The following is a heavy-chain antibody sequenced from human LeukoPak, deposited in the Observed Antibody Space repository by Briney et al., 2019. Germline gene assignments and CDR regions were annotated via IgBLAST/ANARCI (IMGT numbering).Heavy chain of an antibody. CDR2: IYPGDSDT. V-gene: IGHV5-51*01. CDR3: ARSAAARRGLYFDY. Sequence: GESLKISCKGSGYSFTSYWIAWVRQMPGKGLEWMGIIYPGDSDTRYSPSFQGQVTFSADKSISTAYLHWSSLKASDTAMYYCARSAAARRGLYFDYWGQGTLVTISS. D-gene: IGHD6-6*01. CDR1: GYSFTSYW. J-gene: IGHJ4*02.